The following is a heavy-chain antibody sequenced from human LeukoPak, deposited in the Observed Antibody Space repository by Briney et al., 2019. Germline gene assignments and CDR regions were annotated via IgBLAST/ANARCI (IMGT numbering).Heavy chain of an antibody. CDR3: ATDREGHSGYDYDFDY. V-gene: IGHV4-34*01. CDR2: INHSGST. J-gene: IGHJ4*02. CDR1: GGSFSGYY. D-gene: IGHD5-12*01. Sequence: SETLSLTCAVYGGSFSGYYWSWIRQPPGKGLEWIGEINHSGSTNYNPSLKSRVTISVDTSKNQFSLKLSSVTAADTAVYFCATDREGHSGYDYDFDYWGQGTLVVVSS.